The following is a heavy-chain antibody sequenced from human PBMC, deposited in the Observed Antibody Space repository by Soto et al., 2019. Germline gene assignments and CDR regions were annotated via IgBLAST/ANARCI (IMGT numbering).Heavy chain of an antibody. CDR3: AKTIGSSGSHPPDHAYDI. V-gene: IGHV3-30*18. D-gene: IGHD3-22*01. Sequence: PGGSLRLSCAASGFTFSSYGMHWVRQAPGKGLEWVAVISYDGSNKYYADSVKGRFTISRDNSKNTLYLQMNSLRAEDTAVYYCAKTIGSSGSHPPDHAYDIWGQGTMVTFSS. J-gene: IGHJ3*02. CDR2: ISYDGSNK. CDR1: GFTFSSYG.